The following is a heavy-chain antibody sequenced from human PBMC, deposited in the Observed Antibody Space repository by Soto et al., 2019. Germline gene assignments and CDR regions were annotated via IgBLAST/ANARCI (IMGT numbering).Heavy chain of an antibody. CDR2: ISYDGSNK. CDR1: GFTFSSYA. J-gene: IGHJ4*02. CDR3: ASPVRSAPIAVAGPFDY. D-gene: IGHD6-19*01. V-gene: IGHV3-30-3*01. Sequence: GGSLRLSCAASGFTFSSYAMHWVRQAPGKGLEWVAVISYDGSNKYYADSVKGRFTISRDNSKNTLYLQMNSLRAEDTAVYYCASPVRSAPIAVAGPFDYWGQGTLVTVSS.